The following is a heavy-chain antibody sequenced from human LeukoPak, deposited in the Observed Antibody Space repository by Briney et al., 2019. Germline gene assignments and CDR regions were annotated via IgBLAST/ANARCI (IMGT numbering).Heavy chain of an antibody. CDR2: ISESGTT. Sequence: PSETLSLTCGVFGGSFSGYYWTWVRQAPGKGLEWIGEISESGTTNYNASLNNRVTLSVDTSKNQFSLKMTSLTAADTGVFYCARALMTLVRGVPRTTWFDPWGQGTLVTVSS. CDR3: ARALMTLVRGVPRTTWFDP. CDR1: GGSFSGYY. J-gene: IGHJ5*02. V-gene: IGHV4-34*01. D-gene: IGHD3-10*01.